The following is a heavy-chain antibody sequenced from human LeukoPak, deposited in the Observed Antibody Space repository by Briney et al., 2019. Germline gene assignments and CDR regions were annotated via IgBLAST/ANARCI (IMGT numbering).Heavy chain of an antibody. CDR3: ARDSRGGAAALYDY. D-gene: IGHD6-13*01. J-gene: IGHJ4*02. V-gene: IGHV3-30*03. Sequence: GGSLRLSCAASGFTFSSYAMSWVRQAPGKGLEWVAVISYDGSNKYYADSVKGRFTISRDNSKNTLYLQMNSLRAEDTAVYYCARDSRGGAAALYDYWGQGTLVTVSS. CDR1: GFTFSSYA. CDR2: ISYDGSNK.